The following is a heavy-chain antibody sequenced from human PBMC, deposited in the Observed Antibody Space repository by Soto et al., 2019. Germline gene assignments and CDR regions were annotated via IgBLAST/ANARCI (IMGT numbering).Heavy chain of an antibody. CDR2: ISSTAGRTS. V-gene: IGHV3-23*01. CDR3: AKGVLSFHYGMEV. J-gene: IGHJ6*02. D-gene: IGHD3-10*01. CDR1: GFTFNTYP. Sequence: GGSLRLSCATSGFTFNTYPMAWVRQAPGKGLEWVSSISSTAGRTSSYADSVKGRFAISRDFSDNTVYLQMNNLRVDDTAVYFCAKGVLSFHYGMEVWGQGTTVTVSS.